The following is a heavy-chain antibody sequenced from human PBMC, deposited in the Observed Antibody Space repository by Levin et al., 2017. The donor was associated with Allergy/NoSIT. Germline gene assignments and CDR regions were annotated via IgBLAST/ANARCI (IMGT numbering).Heavy chain of an antibody. CDR2: MYHSGST. D-gene: IGHD2-15*01. CDR3: ARGRYCSGGSCYPLKYALDY. J-gene: IGHJ4*02. CDR1: GGSIRSAGYY. Sequence: LRLSCTVSGGSIRSAGYYWSWIRQPAGKGLEWIGRMYHSGSTNYNPSLKSRVTMSVDTSKNQFSLKLTSVTAADTAVYYCARGRYCSGGSCYPLKYALDYWGQGTLVTVSS. V-gene: IGHV4-61*02.